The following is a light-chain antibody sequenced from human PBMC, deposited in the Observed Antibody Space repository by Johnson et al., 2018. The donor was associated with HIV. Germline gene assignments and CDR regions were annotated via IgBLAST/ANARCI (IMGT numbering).Light chain of an antibody. CDR2: ENK. CDR1: SSNIGNNY. V-gene: IGLV1-51*01. J-gene: IGLJ1*01. CDR3: GTWDSSLSAV. Sequence: HSVLTQPPSVSAAPGQKVTISCSGSSSNIGNNYVSWYQQLPGTSPKLLIYENKARPSGIPDRFSGSKSATSATLAITGLQTGDEADYYCGTWDSSLSAVFGTGTKVTAL.